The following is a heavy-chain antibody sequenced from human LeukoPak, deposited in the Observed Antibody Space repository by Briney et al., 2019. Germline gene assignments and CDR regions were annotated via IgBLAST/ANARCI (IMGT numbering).Heavy chain of an antibody. Sequence: GGSLRLSCAASGFTLSSYEMNWVRQAPGKGLEWVSYISSSGSTIYYADSVKGRFTISRDNAKNSLYLQMNSLRAEDTAVYYCARGRRRATSGPSYYFDYWGQGALVTVSS. V-gene: IGHV3-48*03. D-gene: IGHD3-16*01. CDR2: ISSSGSTI. CDR1: GFTLSSYE. J-gene: IGHJ4*02. CDR3: ARGRRRATSGPSYYFDY.